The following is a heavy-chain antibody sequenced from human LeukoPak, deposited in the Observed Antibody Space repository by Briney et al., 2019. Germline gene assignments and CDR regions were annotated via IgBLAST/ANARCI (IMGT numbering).Heavy chain of an antibody. CDR2: ISTDSTTI. J-gene: IGHJ6*02. V-gene: IGHV3-48*01. Sequence: GGSLRLSCAASGFTFRSYTMNWVRQAPGKGLEWISYISTDSTTIYYADSVRGRFTISRDNSKNTLYLQMNGLRAEDTAVYYCARDPPGKYCSGGSCYYLLYYYGMDVWGQGTTVTVSS. D-gene: IGHD2-15*01. CDR3: ARDPPGKYCSGGSCYYLLYYYGMDV. CDR1: GFTFRSYT.